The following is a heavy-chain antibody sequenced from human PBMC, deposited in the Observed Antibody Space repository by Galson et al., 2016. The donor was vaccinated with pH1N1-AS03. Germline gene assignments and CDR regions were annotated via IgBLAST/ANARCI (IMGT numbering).Heavy chain of an antibody. J-gene: IGHJ6*02. V-gene: IGHV1-69*05. D-gene: IGHD1-26*01. CDR2: IIPICGTA. CDR3: ARGPSLPTQGLVGVDV. Sequence: SVKVSCKASGGTFSSYVISWVRQAPGQGLEWMGEIIPICGTANYAQRFQGRATMTRNTSISTAYMELTSLTSEDTAVYSCARGPSLPTQGLVGVDVWGQGTTVTVSS. CDR1: GGTFSSYV.